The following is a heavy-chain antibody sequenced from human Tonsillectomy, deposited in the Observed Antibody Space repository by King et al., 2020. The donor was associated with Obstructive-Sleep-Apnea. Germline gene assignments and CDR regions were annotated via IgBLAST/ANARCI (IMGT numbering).Heavy chain of an antibody. CDR3: AKGDTAMVTEYYYGMDV. CDR1: GFTFSSYG. CDR2: IWYDGSNK. Sequence: VQLVESGGGVVQPGRSLRLSCAASGFTFSSYGMHWVRQAPGKGLEWVAGIWYDGSNKYYADSVKGRFTISRDNSKNTLYLQMNSLRAEDTAVYYCAKGDTAMVTEYYYGMDVWGQGTTVTVSS. J-gene: IGHJ6*02. V-gene: IGHV3-33*06. D-gene: IGHD5-18*01.